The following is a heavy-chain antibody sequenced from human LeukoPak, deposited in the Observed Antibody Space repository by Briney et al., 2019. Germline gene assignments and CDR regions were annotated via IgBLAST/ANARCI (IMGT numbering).Heavy chain of an antibody. CDR2: IYYSGTT. J-gene: IGHJ3*02. CDR3: ARGLGYLDAFDI. D-gene: IGHD5-12*01. V-gene: IGHV4-39*07. CDR1: GGSISSSPYY. Sequence: SETLSLTCTVSGGSISSSPYYWGWIRQPPGKGLEWIGSIYYSGTTHYSPSLESRVTISVDTSKNQFSLKLSSVTAADTAVYYCARGLGYLDAFDIWGQGTMVTVSS.